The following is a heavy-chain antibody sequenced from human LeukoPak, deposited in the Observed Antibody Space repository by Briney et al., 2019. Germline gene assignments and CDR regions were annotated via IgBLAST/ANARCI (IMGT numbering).Heavy chain of an antibody. CDR1: GFTFSTSW. D-gene: IGHD1-26*01. J-gene: IGHJ4*02. CDR3: AGATIGY. CDR2: INGDGSST. V-gene: IGHV3-74*01. Sequence: GGSLRLSCAASGFTFSTSWMHWVRQAPGKGLVWVSRINGDGSSTSYADSVKGRFTISRDNAKNTMYLQMNSLRAEGTAVYYCAGATIGYWGQGTLVTVSS.